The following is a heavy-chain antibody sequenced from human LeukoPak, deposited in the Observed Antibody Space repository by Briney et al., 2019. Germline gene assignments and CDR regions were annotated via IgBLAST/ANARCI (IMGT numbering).Heavy chain of an antibody. CDR1: GFMFGSSA. J-gene: IGHJ4*02. CDR2: IWYDGSQK. CDR3: AKYYYDSSGDY. V-gene: IGHV3-33*02. D-gene: IGHD3-22*01. Sequence: GGSLRLSCAASGFMFGSSAMSWDRQAPGKGLEWVAVIWYDGSQKYYADSVKGRFTIYRDDSTNTLFLQMNSLRVEDTAVYYCAKYYYDSSGDYWGQGTLVTVSS.